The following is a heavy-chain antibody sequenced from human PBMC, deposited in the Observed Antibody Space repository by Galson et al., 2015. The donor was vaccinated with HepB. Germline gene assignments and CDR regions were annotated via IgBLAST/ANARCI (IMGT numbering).Heavy chain of an antibody. V-gene: IGHV3-53*01. J-gene: IGHJ6*03. Sequence: SLRLSCAASGFTVSSNYMSWVRQAPGKGLEWVSVIYSGGSTYYADSVKGRFTISRDNSKNTLYLQMNSLRAEDTAVYYCARLLTYYYYMDVWGKGTTVTVSS. D-gene: IGHD4/OR15-4a*01. CDR1: GFTVSSNY. CDR2: IYSGGST. CDR3: ARLLTYYYYMDV.